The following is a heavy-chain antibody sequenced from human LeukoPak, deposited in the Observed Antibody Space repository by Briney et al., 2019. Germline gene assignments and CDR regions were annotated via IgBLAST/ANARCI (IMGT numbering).Heavy chain of an antibody. Sequence: SVKVSCKASGGTFSSYAISWVRQAPGQGLEWTGGIIPIFGTANYAQKFQGRVTITADESTSTAYMELSSLRSEDTAVYYCARVFDGGSGSYTKYYFDYWGQGTLVTVSS. D-gene: IGHD1-26*01. CDR3: ARVFDGGSGSYTKYYFDY. CDR2: IIPIFGTA. J-gene: IGHJ4*02. V-gene: IGHV1-69*13. CDR1: GGTFSSYA.